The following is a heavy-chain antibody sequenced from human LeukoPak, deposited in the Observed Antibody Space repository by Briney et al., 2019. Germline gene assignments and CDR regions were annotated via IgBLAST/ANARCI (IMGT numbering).Heavy chain of an antibody. V-gene: IGHV1-8*01. D-gene: IGHD3-16*02. Sequence: ASVKVSCKASGYTFTSYYLNWVRQAPGQGLEWMGWINPNIGNTDYAQQFQGRVTITRNTAISTVYMELRSLRSDDTAVYYCARGSYRYEDRGLGPWGQGTLVIVSS. CDR1: GYTFTSYY. CDR2: INPNIGNT. J-gene: IGHJ5*02. CDR3: ARGSYRYEDRGLGP.